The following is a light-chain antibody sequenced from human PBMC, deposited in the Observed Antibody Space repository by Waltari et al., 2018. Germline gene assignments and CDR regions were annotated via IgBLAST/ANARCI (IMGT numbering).Light chain of an antibody. Sequence: QSALTQPASVSGSPGQSITISCTGTSSDVGRYNLVSWYQQYPGKAPKLIIYEVNKRPSGVSDRFSGSKSANTASLTISGLQDEDEADYYCCSFAFSSTTSVIFGGGTKLAVL. V-gene: IGLV2-23*02. CDR1: SSDVGRYNL. J-gene: IGLJ2*01. CDR3: CSFAFSSTTSVI. CDR2: EVN.